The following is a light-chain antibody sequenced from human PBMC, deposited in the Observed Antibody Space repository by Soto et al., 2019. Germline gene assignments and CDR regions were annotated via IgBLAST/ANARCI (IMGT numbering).Light chain of an antibody. Sequence: QSVLTQPASVSGSPGQSIAISCTGTSSDVGGYSYVSWYQQQPGKAPKLVISDVSNRPSGVSDRFSGSKSGNTASLTISGLQTEDEADYYCASYTTSSTYVFRTG. J-gene: IGLJ1*01. CDR3: ASYTTSSTYV. CDR1: SSDVGGYSY. CDR2: DVS. V-gene: IGLV2-14*01.